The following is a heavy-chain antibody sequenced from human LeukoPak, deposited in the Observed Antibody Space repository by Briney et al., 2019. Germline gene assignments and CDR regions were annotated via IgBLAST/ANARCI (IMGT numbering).Heavy chain of an antibody. D-gene: IGHD1-26*01. CDR2: IYYSGST. J-gene: IGHJ3*02. V-gene: IGHV4-59*01. Sequence: NSSQTLSLTCTVSGGSISSYYWSWIRQPPGSGLEWIGYIYYSGSTNYNPSLKSRVTISVDTSKNQFSLKVSSVTAADTAVYYCARLVGATEAFDIWGQGTMVTVSS. CDR1: GGSISSYY. CDR3: ARLVGATEAFDI.